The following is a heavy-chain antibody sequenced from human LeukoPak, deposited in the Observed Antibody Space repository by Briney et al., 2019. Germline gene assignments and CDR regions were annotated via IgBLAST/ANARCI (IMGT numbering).Heavy chain of an antibody. CDR1: GYTFTGYY. V-gene: IGHV1-2*04. Sequence: ASVKVSCKASGYTFTGYYMHWVRQAPGQGLEWMGWINPNSGGTNYAQKFQGWVTMTRDTSISTAYMELSRLRSDDTAVYYCARAPYYGSESYYDYWGQGTLVTVSS. CDR3: ARAPYYGSESYYDY. D-gene: IGHD3-10*01. CDR2: INPNSGGT. J-gene: IGHJ4*02.